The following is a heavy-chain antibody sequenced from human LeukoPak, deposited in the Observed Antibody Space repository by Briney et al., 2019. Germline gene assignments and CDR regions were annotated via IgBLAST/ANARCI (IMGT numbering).Heavy chain of an antibody. CDR3: ARLYGSGSFRGFS. J-gene: IGHJ4*02. V-gene: IGHV4-38-2*02. D-gene: IGHD3-10*01. CDR2: IYHSGNT. Sequence: SETLSLTCTVSSYSISTDYYWGWIRQPPGKGLEWIGSIYHSGNTNYSPSLKSRVTISVDTSKNQFSLKLTSVTAADTAVYYCARLYGSGSFRGFSWGQGTLVTVSS. CDR1: SYSISTDYY.